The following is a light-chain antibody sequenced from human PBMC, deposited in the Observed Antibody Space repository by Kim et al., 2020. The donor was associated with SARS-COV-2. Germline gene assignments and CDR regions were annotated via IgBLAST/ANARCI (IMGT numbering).Light chain of an antibody. V-gene: IGKV3-15*01. CDR2: DAS. J-gene: IGKJ2*01. CDR1: QSVNSN. CDR3: QQYENWPPYT. Sequence: VSPGERVPLSCTASQSVNSNLAWYHQKRGQSPTLLIFDASTRATGVPARFSGRGFGTEFSFTISSLQSEDFAIYFCQQYENWPPYTFGQGTKLGI.